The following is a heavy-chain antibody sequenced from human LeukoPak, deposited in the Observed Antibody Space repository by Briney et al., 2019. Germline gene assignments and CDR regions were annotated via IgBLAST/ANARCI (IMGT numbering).Heavy chain of an antibody. J-gene: IGHJ6*03. CDR1: GYTFTGYF. CDR3: ARGGLQTWYYYMDV. CDR2: INSNSGGT. Sequence: ASVKVSCKASGYTFTGYFMHWVRQAPGQGLGWMGWINSNSGGTNYAQNFQDRVTMTRDTSIRTAYMELSRPRSDDTAVYYCARGGLQTWYYYMDVWGKGTTVTVSS. V-gene: IGHV1-2*02.